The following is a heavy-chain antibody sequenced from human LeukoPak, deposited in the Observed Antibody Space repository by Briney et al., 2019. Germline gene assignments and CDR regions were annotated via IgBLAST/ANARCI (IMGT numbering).Heavy chain of an antibody. CDR2: INHSRST. CDR1: GGSVSSGGYY. Sequence: SETLSLTCTVSGGSVSSGGYYWSWIRQPPGKGLEWIGEINHSRSTNYNPSLKSRVTISVDTSKNQFSLKLSSVTAADTAVYYCASRPGYSSSWYGSWGQGTLVTVSS. V-gene: IGHV4-61*08. CDR3: ASRPGYSSSWYGS. J-gene: IGHJ4*02. D-gene: IGHD6-13*01.